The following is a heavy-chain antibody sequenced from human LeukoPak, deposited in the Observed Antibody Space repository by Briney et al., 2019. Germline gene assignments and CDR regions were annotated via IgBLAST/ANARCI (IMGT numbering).Heavy chain of an antibody. J-gene: IGHJ6*02. CDR2: IYYSGST. CDR1: GGSLSSSSYY. Sequence: SDTLSLTCTVSGGSLSSSSYYWGWIRQPPGRGLEWIGSIYYSGSTYYNPSPKSRVTISVDTSKNQFSLKLSSVTAADTAVYYCSRHMYYYYGMDVWGQGTTVTVSS. CDR3: SRHMYYYYGMDV. V-gene: IGHV4-39*01.